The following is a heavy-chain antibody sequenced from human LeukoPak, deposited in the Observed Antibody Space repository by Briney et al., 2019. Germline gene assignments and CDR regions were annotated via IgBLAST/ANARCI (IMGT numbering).Heavy chain of an antibody. J-gene: IGHJ4*02. Sequence: SETLSLTCTVSGGSISSYYWSWIQQPPGKGLEWIGYIYYSGSTNYNPSLKSRVTISVDTSKNQFSLKLSSVTAADTAVYYCAQSSSWYTYYFDYWGQGTLVTVSS. CDR3: AQSSSWYTYYFDY. CDR1: GGSISSYY. V-gene: IGHV4-59*01. CDR2: IYYSGST. D-gene: IGHD6-13*01.